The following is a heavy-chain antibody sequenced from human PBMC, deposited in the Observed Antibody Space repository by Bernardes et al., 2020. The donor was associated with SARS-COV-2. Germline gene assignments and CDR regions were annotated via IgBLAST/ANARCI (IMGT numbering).Heavy chain of an antibody. CDR2: IDWDDDK. CDR3: ARMYYDSENYYYGMDV. J-gene: IGHJ6*02. CDR1: GFSLSTSGMC. V-gene: IGHV2-70*11. Sequence: SGPTLVKPTQTLTLTCTFSGFSLSTSGMCVSWIRQPPGKALEWLARIDWDDDKYYSTSLKTRLTISKDTSKNQVVLTMTNMDPVDTATYYCARMYYDSENYYYGMDVWGQGTTVTVSS. D-gene: IGHD3-22*01.